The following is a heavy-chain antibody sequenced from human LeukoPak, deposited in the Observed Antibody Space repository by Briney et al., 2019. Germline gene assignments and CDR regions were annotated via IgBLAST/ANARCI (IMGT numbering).Heavy chain of an antibody. CDR1: GGSISSYY. D-gene: IGHD3-3*01. V-gene: IGHV4-59*08. J-gene: IGHJ3*02. CDR3: ARPYYDFWSGYYTDAFDI. Sequence: PSEALSLTCTVSGGSISSYYWSWTRQPPGKGLEWIGSIYHSGSTYYNPSLKSRVTISVDTSKNQFSLKLSSVTAADTAVYYCARPYYDFWSGYYTDAFDIWGQGTMVTVSS. CDR2: IYHSGST.